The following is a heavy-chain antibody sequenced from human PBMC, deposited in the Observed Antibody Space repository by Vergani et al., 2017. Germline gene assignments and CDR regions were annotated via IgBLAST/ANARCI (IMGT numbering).Heavy chain of an antibody. J-gene: IGHJ5*02. CDR1: GFTFSSYG. CDR2: IWYDGSNK. V-gene: IGHV3-33*01. D-gene: IGHD5-12*01. Sequence: QVQLVESGGGVVQPGRSLRLSCAASGFTFSSYGMHWVRQAPGKGLEWVAVIWYDGSNKYYADSVKGRFTIPRDNSKNTLYLQMNSLRAEDTAVYYCARDGIVATITAWFDPWGQGTLVTVSS. CDR3: ARDGIVATITAWFDP.